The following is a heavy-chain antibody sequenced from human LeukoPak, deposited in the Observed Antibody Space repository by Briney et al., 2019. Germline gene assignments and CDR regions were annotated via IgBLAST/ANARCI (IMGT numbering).Heavy chain of an antibody. J-gene: IGHJ6*03. CDR2: ISYSSSYI. CDR3: ARALPGYYDTRGRYYYMDV. D-gene: IGHD3-22*01. V-gene: IGHV3-21*01. Sequence: AGGSLRLSCAASGFTFSDYSVNWVRHAPGKGLEWVSSISYSSSYIYYVDSVKGRFTISRDNAKYSLYLQMHSLRAEDTAVYYCARALPGYYDTRGRYYYMDVWGKGTTVTVSS. CDR1: GFTFSDYS.